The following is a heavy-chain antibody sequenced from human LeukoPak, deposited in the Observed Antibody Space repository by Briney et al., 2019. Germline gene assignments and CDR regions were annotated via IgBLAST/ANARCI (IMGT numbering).Heavy chain of an antibody. Sequence: ASVKVSCKASGYTFTGYYMHWVRQAPGQGLEWMGWINPNSGGTNYAQKFQGRVTMTRDTSISTAYMELSRLRPDDTAVYYCASKRRDFDLYYYYGMDVWGQGTTVTVSS. CDR1: GYTFTGYY. J-gene: IGHJ6*02. CDR2: INPNSGGT. D-gene: IGHD3-9*01. V-gene: IGHV1-2*02. CDR3: ASKRRDFDLYYYYGMDV.